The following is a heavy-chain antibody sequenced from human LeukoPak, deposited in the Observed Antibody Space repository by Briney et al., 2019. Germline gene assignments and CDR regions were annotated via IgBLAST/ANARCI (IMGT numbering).Heavy chain of an antibody. J-gene: IGHJ4*02. Sequence: GGSLRLSCAASGFTFSSYNMNWVRQAPGKGLEWVSYISDSSGSMYYTDSVKGRFTISSDNAKNSLYLQMNSLRDEDTAVYYCASRPNHGGKPLVFDDWGQGTLVTVSS. V-gene: IGHV3-48*02. D-gene: IGHD4-23*01. CDR2: ISDSSGSM. CDR3: ASRPNHGGKPLVFDD. CDR1: GFTFSSYN.